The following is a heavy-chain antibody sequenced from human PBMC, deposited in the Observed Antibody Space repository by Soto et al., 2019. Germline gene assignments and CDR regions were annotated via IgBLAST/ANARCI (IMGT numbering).Heavy chain of an antibody. D-gene: IGHD3-10*01. J-gene: IGHJ6*02. V-gene: IGHV3-23*01. CDR1: GFTFSNYA. Sequence: VQLLESGGGLLQPGGSLRLSCAASGFTFSNYAMTWVRQAPGKGPEWVSSVSGSGGNTLYADSVKGRFTIARDNSKNTLYLHINSLRAGDTAVYYCAKGRGPIVSYPPYYYGMDVWCQGTTVSVSS. CDR3: AKGRGPIVSYPPYYYGMDV. CDR2: VSGSGGNT.